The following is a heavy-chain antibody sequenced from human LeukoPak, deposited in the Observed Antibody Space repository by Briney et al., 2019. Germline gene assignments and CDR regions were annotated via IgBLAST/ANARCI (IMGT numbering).Heavy chain of an antibody. CDR1: GFTFTTYG. CDR3: AKDQDPHSYGSGSYAPFDY. J-gene: IGHJ4*02. CDR2: ISGSGGST. V-gene: IGHV3-23*01. Sequence: GGSLRLSCATSGFTFTTYGMIWVRQAPGKGLEWVSHISGSGGSTKYSGSVKGRFTISRDNSKNTLYLQINSLGADDTAVYYCAKDQDPHSYGSGSYAPFDYWGQGTLVTVSS. D-gene: IGHD3-10*01.